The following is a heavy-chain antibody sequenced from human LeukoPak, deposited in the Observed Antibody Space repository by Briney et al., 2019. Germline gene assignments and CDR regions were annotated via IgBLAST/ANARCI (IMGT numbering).Heavy chain of an antibody. CDR3: ARDLGTTGWHTFDY. V-gene: IGHV6-1*01. Sequence: SQTLPLTCAVSGDSVSSKNGAWNWIRQSPSRGLEWLGRTYYRPKWYNDYAESMEGRMTISQDTSKNQYSLHLNSVTPDDTAVYYCARDLGTTGWHTFDYWGQGTLVTVSS. CDR2: TYYRPKWYN. J-gene: IGHJ4*02. CDR1: GDSVSSKNGA. D-gene: IGHD6-19*01.